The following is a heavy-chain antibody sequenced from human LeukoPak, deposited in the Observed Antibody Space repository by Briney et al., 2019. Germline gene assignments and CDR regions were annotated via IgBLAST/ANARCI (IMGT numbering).Heavy chain of an antibody. D-gene: IGHD1-14*01. J-gene: IGHJ4*02. CDR3: ARTGTGYYFDY. CDR2: IYYSGST. V-gene: IGHV4-59*12. CDR1: GGSISSYY. Sequence: PSETLSLTCTISGGSISSYYWSWIRQPPGKGLEWIGYIYYSGSTNYNPSLKSRVTISVDTSKNQFSLKLSSVTAADTAVYYCARTGTGYYFDYWGQGTPVTVSS.